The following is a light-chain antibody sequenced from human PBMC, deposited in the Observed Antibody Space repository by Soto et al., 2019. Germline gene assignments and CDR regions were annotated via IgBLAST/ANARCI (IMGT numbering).Light chain of an antibody. CDR2: DAS. CDR3: QQYGSSPRT. J-gene: IGKJ1*01. V-gene: IGKV1-5*01. CDR1: HRISRS. Sequence: DVQLTQSPSTLSASVGDRVTVTCRASHRISRSLAWYQQKPGKAPRLLIFDASILESGVPSRFSGSGSGTDFTLTISRLDPEDFAVYFCQQYGSSPRTFGQGTKVDIK.